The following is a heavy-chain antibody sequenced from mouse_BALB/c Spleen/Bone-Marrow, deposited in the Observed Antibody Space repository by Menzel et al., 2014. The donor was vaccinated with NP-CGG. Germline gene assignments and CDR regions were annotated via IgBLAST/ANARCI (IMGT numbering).Heavy chain of an antibody. D-gene: IGHD1-2*01. CDR2: ISSGGSYT. V-gene: IGHV5-9-4*01. Sequence: EVMLVESGGGLVKPGGSLKLSCAASGFTFSSYAMSWVRQSPEKRLEWVAEISSGGSYTYYPVTVTGRFTISRDNAKNALCLEMSSQRAEDTAMYYCARDHYGYYTMNYWGQGTSVTVSS. J-gene: IGHJ4*01. CDR3: ARDHYGYYTMNY. CDR1: GFTFSSYA.